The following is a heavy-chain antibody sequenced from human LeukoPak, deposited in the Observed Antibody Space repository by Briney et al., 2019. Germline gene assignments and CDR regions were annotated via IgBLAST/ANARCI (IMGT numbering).Heavy chain of an antibody. Sequence: AASVKVSCKASGYTFTSYGISWVRQAPGQGLEWMGGIIPIFGTANYAQKFQGRVTITADESTSTAYMELSSLRSEDTAVYYCHNSGSYPRYYYYGMDVWGQGTTVTVSS. D-gene: IGHD1-26*01. V-gene: IGHV1-69*13. CDR1: GYTFTSYG. CDR3: HNSGSYPRYYYYGMDV. J-gene: IGHJ6*02. CDR2: IIPIFGTA.